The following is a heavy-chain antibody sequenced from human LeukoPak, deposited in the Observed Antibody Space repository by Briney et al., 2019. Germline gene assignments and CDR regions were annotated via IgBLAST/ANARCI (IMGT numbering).Heavy chain of an antibody. D-gene: IGHD5-18*01. V-gene: IGHV3-30-3*01. J-gene: IGHJ4*02. CDR1: GFTFSNYA. CDR2: ISYDGNDK. CDR3: ARDRDTAMGL. Sequence: GGSLRLSCAASGFTFSNYAMHWVRQAPGKGLEWVAIISYDGNDKYYTDSVKGRFTIFRDKSKNTLYLQMNSLRAEDTAVYYCARDRDTAMGLWGQGTLVTVSS.